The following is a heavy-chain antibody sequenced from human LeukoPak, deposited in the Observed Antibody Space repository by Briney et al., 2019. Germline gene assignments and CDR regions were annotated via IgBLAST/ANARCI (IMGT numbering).Heavy chain of an antibody. J-gene: IGHJ4*02. Sequence: ASVKVSCKASGYTFTSYGISWVRPAPGQGLEWMGWISAYNGNTNYAQKLQGRVTMTTDTSTSTAYMELRSLRSDDTAVYYCARDLPITYYYGSGSFESFDYWGQGTLVTVSS. D-gene: IGHD3-10*01. V-gene: IGHV1-18*01. CDR1: GYTFTSYG. CDR3: ARDLPITYYYGSGSFESFDY. CDR2: ISAYNGNT.